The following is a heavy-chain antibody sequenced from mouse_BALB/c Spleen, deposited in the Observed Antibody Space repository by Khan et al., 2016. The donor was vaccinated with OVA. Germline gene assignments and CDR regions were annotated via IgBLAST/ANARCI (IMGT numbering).Heavy chain of an antibody. Sequence: QVQLKQSGAELVRPGVSVKISCKGSGYTFTDFTMHWVKQSHAMSLEWIGVISTYYGGADYSQKFKGKATMTVDKSSNTAYMDLARLTSEDSAIYYCARGGGGDRFLYWGQGTLVTVSA. D-gene: IGHD3-2*01. CDR3: ARGGGGDRFLY. CDR1: GYTFTDFT. CDR2: ISTYYGGA. J-gene: IGHJ3*01. V-gene: IGHV1S137*01.